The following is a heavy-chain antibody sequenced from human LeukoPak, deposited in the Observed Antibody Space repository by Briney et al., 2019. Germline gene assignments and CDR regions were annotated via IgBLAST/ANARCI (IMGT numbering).Heavy chain of an antibody. CDR3: ARDRSRYYDFWSGQPDI. CDR1: GYSISSGYY. Sequence: SETLSLTCTVSGYSISSGYYWGWIRQPPGKGLEWIGSIYHSGSTYYNPSLKSRVTISVDTSTNNFSLKLSSVPAADTAVYYCARDRSRYYDFWSGQPDIWGQGTMVTVSS. V-gene: IGHV4-38-2*02. CDR2: IYHSGST. J-gene: IGHJ3*02. D-gene: IGHD3-3*01.